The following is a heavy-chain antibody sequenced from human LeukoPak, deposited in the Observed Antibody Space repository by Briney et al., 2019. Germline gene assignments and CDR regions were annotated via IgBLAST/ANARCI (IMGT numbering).Heavy chain of an antibody. CDR2: INTDGSIT. CDR3: AKGLRTGVGPYMGYHYYMDV. J-gene: IGHJ6*03. Sequence: GESLRLSCAASGFTFSSYWMHWVRQAPGKGLVWVSRINTDGSITGYADSVRGRFTISRDNAKNTVYLQMNSLRAEDTGVYYCAKGLRTGVGPYMGYHYYMDVWGKGATVTVSS. D-gene: IGHD3-16*01. CDR1: GFTFSSYW. V-gene: IGHV3-74*01.